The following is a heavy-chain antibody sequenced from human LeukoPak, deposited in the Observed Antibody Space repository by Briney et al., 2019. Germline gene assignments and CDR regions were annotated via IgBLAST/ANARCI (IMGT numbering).Heavy chain of an antibody. CDR2: ISAYNGNT. Sequence: ASVTVSCKASGYTFTSYGISWVRQAPGQGLEWMGWISAYNGNTNYAQKLQGRVTMTTDTSTSTAYMELRSLRSEDTAVYYCAGEFEYSSSAGYWGQGTLVTVSS. CDR1: GYTFTSYG. D-gene: IGHD6-6*01. CDR3: AGEFEYSSSAGY. V-gene: IGHV1-18*01. J-gene: IGHJ4*02.